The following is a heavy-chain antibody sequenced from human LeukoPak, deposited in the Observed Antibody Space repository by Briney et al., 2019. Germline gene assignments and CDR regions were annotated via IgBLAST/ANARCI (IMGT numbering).Heavy chain of an antibody. CDR1: GGSFSGYY. CDR2: INHSGST. J-gene: IGHJ4*02. D-gene: IGHD5-18*01. CDR3: ATGIIHQYFDY. V-gene: IGHV4-34*01. Sequence: PSETLSLTCAVYGGSFSGYYWSWIRQPPGKGLEWIGEINHSGSTNYNPSLKSRVTISVDTSKNQFSLKLSSVTAADTAVYYRATGIIHQYFDYWGQGTLVTVSS.